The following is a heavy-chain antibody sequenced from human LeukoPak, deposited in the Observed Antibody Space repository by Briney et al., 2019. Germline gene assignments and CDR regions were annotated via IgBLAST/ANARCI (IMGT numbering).Heavy chain of an antibody. D-gene: IGHD6-19*01. V-gene: IGHV3-21*01. Sequence: GGSLRLSCAASGFTFISYTMNWVRQAPGKGLEWVSSISGSSVYIYYADSVKDRFTISRDNAKNSLYLQMNSLRGEDTAVYYCARVSVAGAVIDAFDIWGQGTMVTVSS. CDR3: ARVSVAGAVIDAFDI. CDR2: ISGSSVYI. CDR1: GFTFISYT. J-gene: IGHJ3*02.